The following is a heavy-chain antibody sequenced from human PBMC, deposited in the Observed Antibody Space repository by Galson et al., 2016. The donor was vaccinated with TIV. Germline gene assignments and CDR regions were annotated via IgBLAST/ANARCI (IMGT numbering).Heavy chain of an antibody. Sequence: SVKVSCKASGYTFSSYDINWVRQATGQGLEWVGWMNPSNGNTGLAQNFQGRVTMTRDTSMNTAYMELNSLGSEDTAVYYCARGRVWMVNWNALGGDYWGQGTLVSVAS. CDR1: GYTFSSYD. CDR3: ARGRVWMVNWNALGGDY. CDR2: MNPSNGNT. J-gene: IGHJ4*02. D-gene: IGHD1-1*01. V-gene: IGHV1-8*01.